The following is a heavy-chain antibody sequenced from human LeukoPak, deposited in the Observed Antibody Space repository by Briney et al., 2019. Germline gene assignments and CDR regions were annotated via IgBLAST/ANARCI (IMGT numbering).Heavy chain of an antibody. CDR3: ARSPPAPKQFDY. CDR2: TYPSGSS. D-gene: IGHD2-2*01. J-gene: IGHJ4*02. Sequence: PSETLSLTCTVSGVSISSYYWSWIRQPPGKGLEWIGYTYPSGSSNYNPSLKSRVTISVDTSKNQFSLKLSSVIAADTAVYYCARSPPAPKQFDYWGQGTLVTVSS. CDR1: GVSISSYY. V-gene: IGHV4-4*09.